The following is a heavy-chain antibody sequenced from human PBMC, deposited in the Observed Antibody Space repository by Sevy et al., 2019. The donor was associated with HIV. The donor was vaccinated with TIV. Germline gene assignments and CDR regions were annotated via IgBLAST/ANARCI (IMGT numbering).Heavy chain of an antibody. CDR2: ISYSGSTT. J-gene: IGHJ4*02. D-gene: IGHD3-10*01. CDR3: AKDRVSGSYYSGDFDY. V-gene: IGHV3-23*01. Sequence: GGSLRLSCAASGFTFNTYAMTWVRQAPGKGLEWVSAISYSGSTTHYADSVKGRFTISRDNSKNTLYLQMNSLRAEDMAVYYCAKDRVSGSYYSGDFDYWGQGTLVTISS. CDR1: GFTFNTYA.